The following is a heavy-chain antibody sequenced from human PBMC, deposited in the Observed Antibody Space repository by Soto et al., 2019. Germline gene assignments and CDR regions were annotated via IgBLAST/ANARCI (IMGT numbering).Heavy chain of an antibody. Sequence: GGSLRLSCAASGFTFSSYWMHWVRQAPGKGLVWVSRINSDGSSTSYADSVKGRFTISRDNAKNTLYLQMNSLGAEDTAVYYCARDPLRYSHGFNWFDPWGQGTLVTVSS. CDR1: GFTFSSYW. J-gene: IGHJ5*02. CDR2: INSDGSST. D-gene: IGHD5-18*01. CDR3: ARDPLRYSHGFNWFDP. V-gene: IGHV3-74*01.